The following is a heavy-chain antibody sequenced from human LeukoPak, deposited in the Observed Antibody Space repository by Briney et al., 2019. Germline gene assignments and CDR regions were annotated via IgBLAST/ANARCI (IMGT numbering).Heavy chain of an antibody. CDR2: VSGSGDNT. V-gene: IGHV3-23*01. CDR1: GFTFNNYA. CDR3: ARWGNDYSQFDS. J-gene: IGHJ4*02. D-gene: IGHD4-11*01. Sequence: GGSLRLSCAASGFTFNNYAMTWVRQAPGKGLEWVSVVSGSGDNTDYADSVKGRFTISRDNSKNTLFLQMNSLRTEDTAVYFCARWGNDYSQFDSWGQGTLVTVSP.